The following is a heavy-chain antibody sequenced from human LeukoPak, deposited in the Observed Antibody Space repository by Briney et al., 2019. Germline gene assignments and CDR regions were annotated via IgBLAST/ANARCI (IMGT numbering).Heavy chain of an antibody. J-gene: IGHJ6*02. D-gene: IGHD6-19*01. Sequence: GGSLRLSCAASAFTFSSYWMHWVRQAPGKGLVWVSRVNSDGSSTNYADSVKGRFTISRDNAKNTLYLQMNSLRAEDTAVYYCAREGIAVNYYYGMDVWGQGTTVTVSS. CDR1: AFTFSSYW. CDR2: VNSDGSST. CDR3: AREGIAVNYYYGMDV. V-gene: IGHV3-74*01.